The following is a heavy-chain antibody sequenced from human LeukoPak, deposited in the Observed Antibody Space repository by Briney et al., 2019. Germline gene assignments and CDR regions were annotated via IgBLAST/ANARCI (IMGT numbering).Heavy chain of an antibody. D-gene: IGHD3-22*01. CDR3: AKGDDSSGYYYPIHWYFDL. CDR1: GFTFDDYA. Sequence: GGSLRLSCAASGFTFDDYAMHWVRHAPGKGLEWVSLISGDGGSTCYADSVKGRFTISRDNSENSLYLQMNSLRTEDTALYYCAKGDDSSGYYYPIHWYFDLWGRGTLVTVSS. J-gene: IGHJ2*01. CDR2: ISGDGGST. V-gene: IGHV3-43*02.